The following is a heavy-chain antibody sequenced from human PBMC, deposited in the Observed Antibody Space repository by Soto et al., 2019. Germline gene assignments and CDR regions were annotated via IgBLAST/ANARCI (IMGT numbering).Heavy chain of an antibody. J-gene: IGHJ6*02. CDR1: GGTFSSYA. CDR2: IIPIFGTA. D-gene: IGHD6-19*01. CDR3: ASKYSSGRLSFGGMDV. Sequence: SVKVSCKASGGTFSSYAISWVRQAPGQGLEWMGGIIPIFGTANYAQKFQGRVTITADESTSTAYMELSSLRSEDTAVYYCASKYSSGRLSFGGMDVWGQGTTVTVSS. V-gene: IGHV1-69*13.